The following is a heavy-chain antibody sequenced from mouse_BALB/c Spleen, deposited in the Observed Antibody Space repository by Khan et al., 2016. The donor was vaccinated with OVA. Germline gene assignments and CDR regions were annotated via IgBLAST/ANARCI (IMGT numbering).Heavy chain of an antibody. CDR2: INPRSGYT. J-gene: IGHJ4*01. V-gene: IGHV1-4*01. Sequence: QVQLQQSGAELVRPGASVRMSCKASGYTFTSNTMHWVKQRPGQGLEWIGYINPRSGYTNYNQNFKDKATLTADTSSSTAYMQLSSLTSEDSAVYYYARRTKGDTMDDWGQGTSVTVSS. D-gene: IGHD2-14*01. CDR1: GYTFTSNT. CDR3: ARRTKGDTMDD.